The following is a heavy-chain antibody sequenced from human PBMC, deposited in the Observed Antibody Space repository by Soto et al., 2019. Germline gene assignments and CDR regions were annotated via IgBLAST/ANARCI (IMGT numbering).Heavy chain of an antibody. V-gene: IGHV4-4*07. CDR2: IFSSGST. J-gene: IGHJ4*02. CDR1: GGSINTFY. D-gene: IGHD5-12*01. CDR3: AREGPYSAYNFAHGIQLWSFDF. Sequence: QVRLQESGPGLLKPSETLSLTCTVSGGSINTFYWSWVRQPAGKGLEWIGRIFSSGSTSFNPSLESRAAMAVDTSQNHFSLNLGSVTAADMAVSYCAREGPYSAYNFAHGIQLWSFDFWGQGALVTVSS.